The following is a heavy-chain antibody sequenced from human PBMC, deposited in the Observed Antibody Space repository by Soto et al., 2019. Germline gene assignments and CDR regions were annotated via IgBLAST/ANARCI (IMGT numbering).Heavy chain of an antibody. CDR2: ISPKSGGT. CDR1: GYTFIDYY. Sequence: QVQVVQSGAEVKKPGASVKVSCEASGYTFIDYYMHWVRQAPGQGFEWMGRISPKSGGTNYAQKFQGRVTMTWDTSLNTAYMQLSSLMSEDTAVYYCARPPGYISDWYSFDLWGQGTLVTVSS. D-gene: IGHD6-19*01. V-gene: IGHV1-2*02. J-gene: IGHJ4*02. CDR3: ARPPGYISDWYSFDL.